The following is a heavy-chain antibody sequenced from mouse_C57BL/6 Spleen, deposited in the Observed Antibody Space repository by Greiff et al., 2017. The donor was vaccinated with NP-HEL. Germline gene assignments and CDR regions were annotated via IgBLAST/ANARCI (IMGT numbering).Heavy chain of an antibody. Sequence: VQLQQPGAELVRPGTSVTLSCKASGYTFTSYWMHWVKQRPGQGLEWIGVIDPSDSYTNYNQKFKGKATLTVDTSSSTAYMQLSSLTSEDSAVYYCASSYDYAWFAYWGQGTLVTVSA. V-gene: IGHV1-59*01. CDR1: GYTFTSYW. D-gene: IGHD2-4*01. J-gene: IGHJ3*01. CDR3: ASSYDYAWFAY. CDR2: IDPSDSYT.